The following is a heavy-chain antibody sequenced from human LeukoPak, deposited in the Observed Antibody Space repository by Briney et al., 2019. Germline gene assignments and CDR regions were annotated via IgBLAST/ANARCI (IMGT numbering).Heavy chain of an antibody. CDR1: GGSFSGYY. CDR2: INHSVST. CDR3: ARAMTSVVYRVFDP. D-gene: IGHD2-8*02. J-gene: IGHJ5*02. Sequence: SETLSLTCAVYGGSFSGYYWSWIRQPPGKGLEWIGEINHSVSTNYHPSLKSRVTISVDTSKHQFSLKLSSVTAADTAVYYCARAMTSVVYRVFDPWGQGTLVTVSS. V-gene: IGHV4-34*01.